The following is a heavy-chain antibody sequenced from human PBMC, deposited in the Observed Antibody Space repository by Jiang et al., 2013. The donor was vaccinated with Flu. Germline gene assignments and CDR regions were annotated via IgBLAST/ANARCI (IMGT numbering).Heavy chain of an antibody. CDR1: GDSVSSNSAA. CDR3: ARGIKVDYDFWSGYYNFDY. J-gene: IGHJ4*02. V-gene: IGHV6-1*01. D-gene: IGHD3-3*01. Sequence: VKPSQTLSLTCAISGDSVSSNSAAWNWIRQSPSRGLEWLGRTYYRSKWYNDYAVSVESRITINPDTSKNQFSLQLNSVTPEDTAVYYCARGIKVDYDFWSGYYNFDYWGQGTLVTVSS. CDR2: TYYRSKWYN.